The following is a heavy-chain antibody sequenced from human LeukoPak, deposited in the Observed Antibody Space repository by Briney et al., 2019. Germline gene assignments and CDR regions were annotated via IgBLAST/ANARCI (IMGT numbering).Heavy chain of an antibody. J-gene: IGHJ4*02. D-gene: IGHD5-18*01. Sequence: PGGSLRLSCAASGFTVSSNYMSWVRQVPGKGLEWVSVIYSCGSTYYADSVKGRFTISRDNSKNTLYLQMNSLRAEDTAVYYCARRATTERGYSYGLDYWGQGTLVTVSS. V-gene: IGHV3-66*01. CDR3: ARRATTERGYSYGLDY. CDR2: IYSCGST. CDR1: GFTVSSNY.